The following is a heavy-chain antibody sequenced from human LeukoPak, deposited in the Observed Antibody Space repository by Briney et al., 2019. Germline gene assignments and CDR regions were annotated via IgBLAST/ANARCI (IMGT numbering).Heavy chain of an antibody. CDR3: ARADWNYHFDY. V-gene: IGHV4-30-4*08. Sequence: SETLSLTCTVSGGSISSGDYYWGWIRQPPGKGLEWIGYIYYSGSTYYNPSLKSRVTISVDTSKNQFSLKLSSVTAADTAVYYCARADWNYHFDYWGQGTLVTVSS. J-gene: IGHJ4*02. CDR1: GGSISSGDYY. D-gene: IGHD1-7*01. CDR2: IYYSGST.